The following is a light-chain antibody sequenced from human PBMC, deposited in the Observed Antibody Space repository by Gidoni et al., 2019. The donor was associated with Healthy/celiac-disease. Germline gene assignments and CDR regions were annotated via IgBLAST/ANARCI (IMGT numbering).Light chain of an antibody. CDR1: QSVSSY. V-gene: IGKV3-11*01. Sequence: EIVLTQSPDTLSLSPGERATLSCRASQSVSSYLAWYPQKPGQAPRLLIYDASNRATGIPARFSGSGCGTDFTLTISSLEPEDFAVYYCQQRSNWPPNTFGPGTKVDIK. CDR3: QQRSNWPPNT. J-gene: IGKJ3*01. CDR2: DAS.